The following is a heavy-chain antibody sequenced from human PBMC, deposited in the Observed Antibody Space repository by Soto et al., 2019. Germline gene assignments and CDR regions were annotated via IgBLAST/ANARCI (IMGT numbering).Heavy chain of an antibody. CDR1: GGTFSSYA. CDR3: ARGKITIFGVVTGDYYYYGMDV. J-gene: IGHJ6*02. CDR2: IIPIFGTA. V-gene: IGHV1-69*13. D-gene: IGHD3-3*01. Sequence: ASVKVSCKASGGTFSSYAISWVRQAPGQGLEWMGGIIPIFGTANYAQKFQGRVTITADESTSTAYMELSSLRSEDTAVYYCARGKITIFGVVTGDYYYYGMDVWGQGTTVTVSS.